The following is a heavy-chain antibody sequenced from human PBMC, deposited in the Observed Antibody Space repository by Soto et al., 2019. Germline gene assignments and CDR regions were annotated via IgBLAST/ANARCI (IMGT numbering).Heavy chain of an antibody. V-gene: IGHV3-64D*06. CDR3: LKTRIAVRELMGYYYGMDV. CDR2: IISDGGSA. Sequence: PVGSLRLSCSASGFTFSTYAMHWVRQAPGKGLEYISAIISDGGSAYYADSVKGRFTISRDNSQNTLYLQMSSLRPEDTAVYYCLKTRIAVRELMGYYYGMDVWGQGTTVTVSS. D-gene: IGHD3-10*01. CDR1: GFTFSTYA. J-gene: IGHJ6*02.